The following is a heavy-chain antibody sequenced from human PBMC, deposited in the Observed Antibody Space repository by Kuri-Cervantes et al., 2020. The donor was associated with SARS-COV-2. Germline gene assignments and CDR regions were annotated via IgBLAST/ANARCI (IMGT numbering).Heavy chain of an antibody. Sequence: GGSLRLSCKGSGYSFTSYWIGWVRQMHGKGLEWMGIIYPGDSDTRYSPSFQGQFTVSADKSISTAYLQWSSLKASDTVMYYCASTRGDSGYDRFDYWGQGTLVTVSS. CDR2: IYPGDSDT. D-gene: IGHD5-12*01. CDR3: ASTRGDSGYDRFDY. V-gene: IGHV5-51*01. CDR1: GYSFTSYW. J-gene: IGHJ4*02.